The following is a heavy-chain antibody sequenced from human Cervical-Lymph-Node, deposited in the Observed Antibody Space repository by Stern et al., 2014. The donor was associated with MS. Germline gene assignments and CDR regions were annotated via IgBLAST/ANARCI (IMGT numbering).Heavy chain of an antibody. D-gene: IGHD3-16*01. J-gene: IGHJ4*02. V-gene: IGHV3-23*04. CDR1: GFPFDSYA. CDR3: AKDVVWGRSLHWDN. Sequence: EVQLVESGGGLVQPGGSLRLSCTASGFPFDSYAMHWVRQTPGKGLEWVSGLSGSGGSTYYADSVRGRLTISRDNSKNTLYLQMNSLRAEDTAIYYCAKDVVWGRSLHWDNWGQGTLVTVSS. CDR2: LSGSGGST.